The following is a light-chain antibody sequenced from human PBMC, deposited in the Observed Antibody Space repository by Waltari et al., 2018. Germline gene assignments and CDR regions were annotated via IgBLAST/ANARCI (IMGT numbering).Light chain of an antibody. CDR1: QSVSNK. J-gene: IGKJ1*01. V-gene: IGKV3D-15*01. CDR3: QQYNSGWT. Sequence: IVLTPSQATLSVSPGERATLSCWAIQSVSNKLAWFQQRPGQAPSLLMYGASIRATDIPARFSGGGSGTEFTLTISSLQSEDFAVYYCQQYNSGWTFGQGTRVDIK. CDR2: GAS.